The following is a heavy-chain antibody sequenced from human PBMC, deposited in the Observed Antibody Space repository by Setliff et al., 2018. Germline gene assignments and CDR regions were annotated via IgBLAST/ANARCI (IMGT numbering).Heavy chain of an antibody. CDR1: GYTFTSYD. CDR2: MNPNNGNT. V-gene: IGHV1-8*01. CDR3: ATVVRGGTAGTSYRYYNMDV. J-gene: IGHJ6*04. Sequence: GASVKVSCKASGYTFTSYDINWVRQAPGQGLEWIGWMNPNNGNTGCVQNFQGRVTMTRNTSINTAYMKLSSLRRDETAVYYCATVVRGGTAGTSYRYYNMDVWGKGTTVTVSS. D-gene: IGHD3-16*02.